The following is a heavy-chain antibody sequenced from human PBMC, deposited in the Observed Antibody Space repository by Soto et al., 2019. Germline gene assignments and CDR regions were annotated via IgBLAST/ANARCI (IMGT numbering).Heavy chain of an antibody. V-gene: IGHV4-4*07. CDR1: SDSISSYY. J-gene: IGHJ4*02. CDR3: ARENILLAASGKRDFDY. CDR2: ISTSGSA. Sequence: SETLSLTCTVSSDSISSYYWTWIRQPAGKGLEWIGRISTSGSANHNPSLKGRVTMSVDTSKKQVSLNLTSVTAADTAVYYCARENILLAASGKRDFDYWGQGTLVTVSS. D-gene: IGHD6-13*01.